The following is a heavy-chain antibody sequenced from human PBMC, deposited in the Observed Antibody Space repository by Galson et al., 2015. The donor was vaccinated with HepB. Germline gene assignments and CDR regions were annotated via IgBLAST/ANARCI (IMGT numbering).Heavy chain of an antibody. V-gene: IGHV1-3*01. CDR3: ARLGAKGIGSFDY. CDR1: GYTFTSYA. CDR2: INAGNGNT. Sequence: SVKVSCKASGYTFTSYAMHWVRQAPGQRLEWMGWINAGNGNTKYSQKFQGRVTITRDTSASTAYMELSSLRSEDTAVYYCARLGAKGIGSFDYWGQGTLVTVSS. J-gene: IGHJ4*02. D-gene: IGHD1-26*01.